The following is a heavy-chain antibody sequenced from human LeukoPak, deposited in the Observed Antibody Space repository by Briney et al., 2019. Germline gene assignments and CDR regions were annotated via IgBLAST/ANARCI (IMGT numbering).Heavy chain of an antibody. D-gene: IGHD3-10*01. Sequence: SGGSLRLSCAASGFTFSSYAMSWVRQAPGKGLEWVSAISGSGGSTYYADSVKGRFTTSRDNSKNTLYLQMNSLRAEDTAVYYCNMVRGVIGPDYWGQGTLVTVSS. CDR2: ISGSGGST. J-gene: IGHJ4*02. CDR1: GFTFSSYA. CDR3: NMVRGVIGPDY. V-gene: IGHV3-23*01.